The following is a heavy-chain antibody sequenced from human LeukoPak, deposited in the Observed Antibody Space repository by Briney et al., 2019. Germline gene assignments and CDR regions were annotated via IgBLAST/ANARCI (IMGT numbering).Heavy chain of an antibody. Sequence: PGGSLRLSCAASGFTVSNNFMSWVRQAPGKGLEWVSIIQSGGGTFYADSVKGRFIISRDNSKNTLYLQMNSLRAEDTAVYYCARTYSFAFDPWGQGTLVTAST. CDR1: GFTVSNNF. D-gene: IGHD5-12*01. V-gene: IGHV3-66*01. J-gene: IGHJ5*02. CDR3: ARTYSFAFDP. CDR2: IQSGGGT.